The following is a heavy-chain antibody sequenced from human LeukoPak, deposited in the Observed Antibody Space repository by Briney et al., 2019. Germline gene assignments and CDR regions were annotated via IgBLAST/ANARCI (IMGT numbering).Heavy chain of an antibody. CDR3: ARDAVDTANAV. J-gene: IGHJ4*02. CDR1: GFTFTTYW. Sequence: GGSLRLSCAASGFTFTTYWMHWVRQAPGKGLVWVSHINSDGSITSYADSVKGRFTISRDNAKNTLYLQMNSLRAEDTAVYYCARDAVDTANAVWGQGTLVTVSS. D-gene: IGHD5-18*01. V-gene: IGHV3-74*01. CDR2: INSDGSIT.